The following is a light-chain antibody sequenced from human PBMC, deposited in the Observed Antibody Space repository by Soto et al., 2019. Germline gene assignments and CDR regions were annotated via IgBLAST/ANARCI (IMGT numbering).Light chain of an antibody. Sequence: QSALTQPASVSGSPGQSITISCTGTSSDVGVYNYVSWYQQHPGKAPKLMIYDVSNRPSGFCNRFSGSKSGNTASLTISGLQAEDEADYYCNSYSSGSTVVFGGGTKVTVL. CDR1: SSDVGVYNY. J-gene: IGLJ2*01. CDR3: NSYSSGSTVV. CDR2: DVS. V-gene: IGLV2-14*01.